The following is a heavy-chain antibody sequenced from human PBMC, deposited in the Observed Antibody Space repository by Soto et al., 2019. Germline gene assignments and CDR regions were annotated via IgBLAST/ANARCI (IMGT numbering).Heavy chain of an antibody. V-gene: IGHV3-30*03. CDR2: ISYDGSNK. CDR3: ARSPYSVSYLAYFDY. CDR1: GFTFSSYG. Sequence: QVQLVESGGGVVQPGRSLRLSCAASGFTFSSYGMHWVRQAPGKGLEWVAGISYDGSNKYYADSVKARFTISRDNSKNTLYLQMNSLRAEDTAVYYCARSPYSVSYLAYFDYWGQGTLVTVSS. D-gene: IGHD1-26*01. J-gene: IGHJ4*02.